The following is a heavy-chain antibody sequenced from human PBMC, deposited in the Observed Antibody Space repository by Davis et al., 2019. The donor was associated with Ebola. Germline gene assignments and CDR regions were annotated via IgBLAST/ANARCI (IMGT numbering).Heavy chain of an antibody. V-gene: IGHV1-58*01. D-gene: IGHD2-2*01. J-gene: IGHJ6*03. CDR3: AAASLYYYYYMDV. CDR2: VVVGSGNT. Sequence: SVKVSCKASGFTFTRSAVQWVRQARGQRLEWIGWVVVGSGNTNYTHQFQDRVTISRDMSTSTAYMELSSLRPEDTAVYFCAAASLYYYYYMDVWGKGTTVTVSS. CDR1: GFTFTRSA.